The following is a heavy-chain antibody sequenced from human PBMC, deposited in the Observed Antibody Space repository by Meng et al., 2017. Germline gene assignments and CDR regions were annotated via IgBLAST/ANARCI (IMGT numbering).Heavy chain of an antibody. V-gene: IGHV1-18*01. CDR2: ISAYNGNT. Sequence: ASVKVSCKASGYTFTSYGISWVRQAPGQGLERMGWISAYNGNTNYAQNLQGRVTMTTDTSTSTAYMGRRSLRADDTAVYYCAREDSMYGCPGLDYWGQGTLVTVSS. CDR3: AREDSMYGCPGLDY. J-gene: IGHJ4*02. D-gene: IGHD3-10*01. CDR1: GYTFTSYG.